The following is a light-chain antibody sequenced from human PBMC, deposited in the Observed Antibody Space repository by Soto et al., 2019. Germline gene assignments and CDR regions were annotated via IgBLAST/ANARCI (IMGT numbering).Light chain of an antibody. CDR1: QSVISTY. J-gene: IGKJ4*01. V-gene: IGKV3-20*01. Sequence: ERVLTQSPGTLSLSPGERATLSCRASQSVISTYLAWYQQKPGQAPRLLIYGASSRATGIPHRFSGSGSGTDFTLTISRLEPEDFAVYYCQYYGSPPLTFGGVTKVEIK. CDR2: GAS. CDR3: QYYGSPPLT.